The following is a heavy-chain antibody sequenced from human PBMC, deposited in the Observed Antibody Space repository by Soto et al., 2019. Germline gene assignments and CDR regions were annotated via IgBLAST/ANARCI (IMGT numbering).Heavy chain of an antibody. D-gene: IGHD5-12*01. Sequence: GWSLRLSCAASGSTVSSNYMSWVRQAPGKGLEWVSVIYSGGSTYYADSVKGRYTISRDNSKNTLYLKMNSLRAEDTAVYYCARDPYSGYDYYYFGMDVWGQGTTVAVYS. J-gene: IGHJ6*02. CDR2: IYSGGST. CDR3: ARDPYSGYDYYYFGMDV. V-gene: IGHV3-53*01. CDR1: GSTVSSNY.